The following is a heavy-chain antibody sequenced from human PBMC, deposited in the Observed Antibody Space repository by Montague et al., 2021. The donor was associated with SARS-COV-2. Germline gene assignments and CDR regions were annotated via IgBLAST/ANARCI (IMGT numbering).Heavy chain of an antibody. J-gene: IGHJ4*02. CDR3: TRGTGYDYYFDC. CDR2: IYYNTGTT. Sequence: SETLSLTCSVSGGSISDYYWDWIRQPPGKGLEWIGYIYYNTGTTXYNPPLQSRVTTSLDTSKNQFSLNLGSVTAADTALYFCTRGTGYDYYFDCWGLGTLVTVSS. V-gene: IGHV4-59*01. D-gene: IGHD5-12*01. CDR1: GGSISDYY.